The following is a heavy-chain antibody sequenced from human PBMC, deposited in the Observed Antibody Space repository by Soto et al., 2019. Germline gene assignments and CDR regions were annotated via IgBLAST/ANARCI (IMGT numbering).Heavy chain of an antibody. V-gene: IGHV3-23*01. D-gene: IGHD3-22*01. Sequence: GASVKVSFAASGLTFNSYAMSWVRQAPGKGLEWVSAISGSGGSTYYADSVKGRFTISRDNSKNTLYLQMNSLRAEDTAVYYCAKPTPDTLYYYDSSGYPSYWGQGTLVTVSS. J-gene: IGHJ4*02. CDR3: AKPTPDTLYYYDSSGYPSY. CDR2: ISGSGGST. CDR1: GLTFNSYA.